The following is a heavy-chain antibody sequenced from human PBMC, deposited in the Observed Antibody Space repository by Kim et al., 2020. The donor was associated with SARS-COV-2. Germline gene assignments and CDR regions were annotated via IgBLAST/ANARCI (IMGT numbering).Heavy chain of an antibody. CDR3: ARDLYGIQYYYYYDMDV. D-gene: IGHD2-8*01. J-gene: IGHJ6*02. CDR2: ISPNNGGT. CDR1: AYSFTGYY. V-gene: IGHV1-2*02. Sequence: ASVKVSCKASAYSFTGYYIHWVRQAPGQGLEWMGWISPNNGGTNYAQKFQGRVTMTRDTSITTVYMELSRLRSDDTAVYFCARDLYGIQYYYYYDMDVWGQGTTVTVSS.